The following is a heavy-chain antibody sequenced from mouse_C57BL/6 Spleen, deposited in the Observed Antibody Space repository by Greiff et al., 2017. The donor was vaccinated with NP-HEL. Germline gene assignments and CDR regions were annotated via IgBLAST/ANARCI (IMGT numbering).Heavy chain of an antibody. D-gene: IGHD1-1*01. J-gene: IGHJ4*01. CDR3: ARDYYGSSYRYAMDY. V-gene: IGHV1-19*01. Sequence: EVQLQQSGPVLVKPGASVKMSCKASGYTFTDYYMNWVKQSHGKSLEWIGVINPYNGGTSYNQKFKGKATLTVDKSSSTAYMELNSLTSEDSAVYYCARDYYGSSYRYAMDYWGQGTSVTVSS. CDR1: GYTFTDYY. CDR2: INPYNGGT.